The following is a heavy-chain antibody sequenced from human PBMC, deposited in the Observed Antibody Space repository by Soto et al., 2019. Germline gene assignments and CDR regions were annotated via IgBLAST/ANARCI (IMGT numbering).Heavy chain of an antibody. Sequence: SETLSLTCTVSGGSISSSSYYWGWIRQPPGKGQEWIGSIYYSGSTYYNPSLKSRVTISVDTFKNQFSLKLSSVTAADTAVYYCARLSKGGGWFGKGGYYYYGMDVWGQGTTVTVSS. CDR2: IYYSGST. D-gene: IGHD3-10*01. CDR1: GGSISSSSYY. J-gene: IGHJ6*02. CDR3: ARLSKGGGWFGKGGYYYYGMDV. V-gene: IGHV4-39*01.